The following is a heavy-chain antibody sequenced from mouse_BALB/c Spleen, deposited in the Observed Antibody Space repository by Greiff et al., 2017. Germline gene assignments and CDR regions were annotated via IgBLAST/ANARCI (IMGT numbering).Heavy chain of an antibody. V-gene: IGHV5-6*02. CDR1: GFTFSSYG. CDR3: ARRYGNQYYFDY. Sequence: EVKLMESGGDLVKPGGSLKLSCAASGFTFSSYGMSWVRQTPDKRLEWVATISSGGSYTYYPDSVKGRFTISRDNAKNTLYLQMSSLKSEDTAMYYCARRYGNQYYFDYWGQGTTLTVSS. D-gene: IGHD2-10*02. J-gene: IGHJ2*01. CDR2: ISSGGSYT.